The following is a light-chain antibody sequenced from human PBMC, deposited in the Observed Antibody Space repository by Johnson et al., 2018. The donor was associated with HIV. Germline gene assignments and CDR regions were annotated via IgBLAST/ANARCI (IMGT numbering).Light chain of an antibody. J-gene: IGLJ1*01. Sequence: QSALTQPPSVSAAPGQKVTISCSGSSSNIGNNYVSWYQQLPGTAPKLLIYDNNKRPSGIPDRFSGSKSGTSATLGITGLPTGDEADYYCGTWDSSLSAYVIGTGTKVTVL. CDR2: DNN. V-gene: IGLV1-51*01. CDR3: GTWDSSLSAYV. CDR1: SSNIGNNY.